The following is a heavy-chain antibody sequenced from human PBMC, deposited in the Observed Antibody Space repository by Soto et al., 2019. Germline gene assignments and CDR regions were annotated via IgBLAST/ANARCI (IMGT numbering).Heavy chain of an antibody. V-gene: IGHV1-18*01. J-gene: IGHJ3*02. CDR1: GYNFGNYG. Sequence: ASVKVSCKTSGYNFGNYGVNWLRQAPGQGLEWMGWISAYNGNTNYAQKLQGRVTMTTDTSTSTAYMELRSLRSDDTAVYYCARDIVGAFDIWGQGTMVTVSS. D-gene: IGHD1-26*01. CDR3: ARDIVGAFDI. CDR2: ISAYNGNT.